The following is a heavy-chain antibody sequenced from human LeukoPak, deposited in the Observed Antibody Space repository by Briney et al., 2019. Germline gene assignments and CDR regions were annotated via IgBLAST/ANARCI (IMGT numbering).Heavy chain of an antibody. J-gene: IGHJ4*02. CDR3: ARKEVVAPYYFDY. Sequence: SETLSLTCAVSGGSISSNNWWNWVRQAPGKGLEWIGEIYHSGSTNYNPSLKSRVTISVDKSRNQFSLKLSSVTAADTALYYCARKEVVAPYYFDYWGQGTLVTVSS. D-gene: IGHD3-22*01. CDR1: GGSISSNNW. V-gene: IGHV4-4*02. CDR2: IYHSGST.